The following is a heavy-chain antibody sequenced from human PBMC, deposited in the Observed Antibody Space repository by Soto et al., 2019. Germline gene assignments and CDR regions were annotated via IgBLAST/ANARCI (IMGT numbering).Heavy chain of an antibody. D-gene: IGHD1-26*01. Sequence: ASVKVSFKASGYSFTSLDINWLRQPTGQGLEWMGWMQPSSGRTGYAQKFQGRVTMTRDTSINTAYMELSSLTSDDTAFYYCARGITAGVDYWGQGTPVTVSS. V-gene: IGHV1-8*01. J-gene: IGHJ4*02. CDR2: MQPSSGRT. CDR1: GYSFTSLD. CDR3: ARGITAGVDY.